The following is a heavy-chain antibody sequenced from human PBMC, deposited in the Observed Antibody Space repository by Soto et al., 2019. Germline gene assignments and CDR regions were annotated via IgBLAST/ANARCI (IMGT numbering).Heavy chain of an antibody. D-gene: IGHD1-1*01. CDR1: GGSISSSSYY. CDR3: ARQGTYYYGMDV. Sequence: SETLSLTCTVSGGSISSSSYYWGWIRQPPGKGLEWIGSIYYSGSTYYNPSLKSRVTISVDTSKNQFSLKLSSVTAADTAVYYCARQGTYYYGMDVWGQGTTVT. J-gene: IGHJ6*02. CDR2: IYYSGST. V-gene: IGHV4-39*01.